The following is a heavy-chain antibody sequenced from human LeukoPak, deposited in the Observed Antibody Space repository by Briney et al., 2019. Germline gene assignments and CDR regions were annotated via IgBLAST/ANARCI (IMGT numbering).Heavy chain of an antibody. J-gene: IGHJ4*02. CDR3: ARDSYSSGWYGYFDY. Sequence: GGSLRLSCAASGFTFSSYGMHWVRQAPGKGLEWVAVISYDGNNKYYGDSVKGRFTISRDNSKDTLYLQMNSLRTEDTAVYYCARDSYSSGWYGYFDYWGQGTLVTVSS. V-gene: IGHV3-30*19. CDR1: GFTFSSYG. CDR2: ISYDGNNK. D-gene: IGHD6-19*01.